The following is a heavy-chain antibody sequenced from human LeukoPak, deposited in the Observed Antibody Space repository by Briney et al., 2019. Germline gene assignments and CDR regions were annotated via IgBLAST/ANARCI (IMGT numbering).Heavy chain of an antibody. CDR1: GFTFDDYA. D-gene: IGHD6-13*01. V-gene: IGHV3-9*03. CDR2: ISWNSGSI. J-gene: IGHJ3*02. Sequence: PGRSLRLSCAASGFTFDDYAMHWVRQAPGKGLEGVSGISWNSGSIGYADSVKGRFTISRDNAKNSLYLQMNSLRAEDMALYYCAKERAAAGTGWDAFDIWGQGTMVTVSS. CDR3: AKERAAAGTGWDAFDI.